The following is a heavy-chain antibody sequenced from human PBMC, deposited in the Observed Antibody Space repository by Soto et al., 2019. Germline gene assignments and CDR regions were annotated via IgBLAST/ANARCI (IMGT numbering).Heavy chain of an antibody. J-gene: IGHJ4*02. D-gene: IGHD3-3*01. CDR1: GFSFGSYA. CDR2: ISGSDGKT. V-gene: IGHV3-23*01. Sequence: SGGSLRLSCAASGFSFGSYALSWVRQAPGKGLEWVSTISGSDGKTFYADSVKGRLSISRDTSQSTLYLQMNSLRADDTAMYYCARWSYLDYWGQGTRVTVSS. CDR3: ARWSYLDY.